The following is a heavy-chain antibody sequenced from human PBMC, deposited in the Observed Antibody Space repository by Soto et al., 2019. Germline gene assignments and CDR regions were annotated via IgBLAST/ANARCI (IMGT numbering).Heavy chain of an antibody. J-gene: IGHJ4*02. CDR2: IYYSGST. CDR1: GGSISSYY. Sequence: SETLSLTCTVSGGSISSYYWSWIRQPPGKGLEWIGYIYYSGSTNYNPSLKSRVTISVDTSKNQFSLNLSSVTAADTAVYFCARQEDSSSWYRAYYFDYWGQGTLVTVSS. CDR3: ARQEDSSSWYRAYYFDY. V-gene: IGHV4-59*08. D-gene: IGHD6-13*01.